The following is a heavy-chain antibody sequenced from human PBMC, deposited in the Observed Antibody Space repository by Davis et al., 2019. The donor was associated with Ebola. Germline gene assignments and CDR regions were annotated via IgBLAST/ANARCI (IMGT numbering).Heavy chain of an antibody. V-gene: IGHV1-2*02. CDR2: IKPNTGVT. CDR3: ARALPHPLYSSGRHYNVYYYYGMDV. J-gene: IGHJ6*02. Sequence: ASVTVSCKTSGYTFTDYNMQWVRQAPGQGLEWMGWIKPNTGVTIYAQKFQGRVTMTRDTSMSTAYMELTSLRSDDTAVYYCARALPHPLYSSGRHYNVYYYYGMDVWGQGTTVTVSS. CDR1: GYTFTDYN. D-gene: IGHD3-10*01.